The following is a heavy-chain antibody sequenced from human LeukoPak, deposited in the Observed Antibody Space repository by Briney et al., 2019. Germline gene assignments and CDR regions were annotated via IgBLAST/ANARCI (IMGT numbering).Heavy chain of an antibody. CDR1: GDYISSSSYF. D-gene: IGHD3-22*01. V-gene: IGHV4-39*01. Sequence: PSATLSLTCAVSGDYISSSSYFSGWIRQSPGTALAGIGDIYHSGRSYYYPSLKSRVSMSIDTSKNQFSLRLRSMTAADTAVFYCARRRYYDSTGYFEWGRGTLVTVSS. CDR3: ARRRYYDSTGYFE. J-gene: IGHJ1*01. CDR2: IYHSGRS.